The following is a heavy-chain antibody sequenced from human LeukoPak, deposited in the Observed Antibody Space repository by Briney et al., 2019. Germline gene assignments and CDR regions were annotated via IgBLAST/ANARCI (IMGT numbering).Heavy chain of an antibody. Sequence: GGSLRLSCAASGFTFSSYWMHWVRQVPGKGVVWVSYINSDGSSTSYADSVKGRFTISRDNAKSTLYLQMNSLRAEDTAVYYCARSRRLYWYFDLWGRGTLVTVSS. D-gene: IGHD4-17*01. CDR3: ARSRRLYWYFDL. V-gene: IGHV3-74*01. J-gene: IGHJ2*01. CDR2: INSDGSST. CDR1: GFTFSSYW.